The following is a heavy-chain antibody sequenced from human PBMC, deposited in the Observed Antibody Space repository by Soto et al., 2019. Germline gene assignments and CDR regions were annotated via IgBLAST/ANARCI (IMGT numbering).Heavy chain of an antibody. V-gene: IGHV1-18*01. CDR1: GYTLTSYG. J-gene: IGHJ4*02. D-gene: IGHD3-10*01. Sequence: GASVKVSCKASGYTLTSYGISWVRQAPGQGLEWMGWISAYNGNTNYAQRFQGRVTMTEESSADTPYMELSSLRSEDTAVYYCAIEVRRSNQFDHWGQGTMVTVSS. CDR2: ISAYNGNT. CDR3: AIEVRRSNQFDH.